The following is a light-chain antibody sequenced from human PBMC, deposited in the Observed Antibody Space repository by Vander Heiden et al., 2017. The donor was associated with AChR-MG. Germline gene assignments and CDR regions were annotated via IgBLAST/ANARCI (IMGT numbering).Light chain of an antibody. CDR2: DVS. CDR3: SSYTSSSTLMV. V-gene: IGLV2-14*03. Sequence: QSALTQPASVSGSPGQSITISCTGTSRDVGGYNYGSWYQQHPGKAPKLMIYDVSNRPSGVSNRFSGSKSGNTASLTISGLQAEDEADYYCSSYTSSSTLMVFGGGTKLTVL. J-gene: IGLJ2*01. CDR1: SRDVGGYNY.